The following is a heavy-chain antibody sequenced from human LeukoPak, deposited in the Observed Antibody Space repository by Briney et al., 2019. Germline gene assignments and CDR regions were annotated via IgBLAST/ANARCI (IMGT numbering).Heavy chain of an antibody. CDR3: ARRVVGATNYFDY. V-gene: IGHV4-38-2*02. J-gene: IGHJ4*02. CDR2: IYHSGST. CDR1: DYSISSGYF. D-gene: IGHD2-15*01. Sequence: PSETLSLTCTVSDYSISSGYFWGWIRQPPGEGLEWIGSIYHSGSTYYNPSLKSRVTISVDTSKNQFSLKLNSVTAADTAVYYCARRVVGATNYFDYWGQGTLVTVSS.